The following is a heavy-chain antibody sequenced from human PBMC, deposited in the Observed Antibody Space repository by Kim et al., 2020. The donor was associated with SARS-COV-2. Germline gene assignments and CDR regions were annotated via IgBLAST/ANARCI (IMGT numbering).Heavy chain of an antibody. V-gene: IGHV3-74*01. CDR2: INSDGSTT. D-gene: IGHD1-26*01. Sequence: GGSLRLSCAASGFTFSSHWMHWVRQAPGKGLVWVSRINSDGSTTSYGDSVKGRFTISRDNAKNTLNLQMNSLRAEDTAVYYCARRSMTGSYYYFDNWGQGTLVTVSS. CDR3: ARRSMTGSYYYFDN. CDR1: GFTFSSHW. J-gene: IGHJ4*02.